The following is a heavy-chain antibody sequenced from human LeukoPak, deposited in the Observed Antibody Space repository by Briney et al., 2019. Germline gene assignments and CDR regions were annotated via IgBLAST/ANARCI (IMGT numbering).Heavy chain of an antibody. Sequence: PGGALRLSCAASGFTFSSYAMSWVRQAPGKGLDWVSASSGSGGSTYYADSVKGRFTISRDNSKNTLYLQMNSLRAEDTAVYYCAKDRGLLFGEFHDYWGQGTLVTVSS. CDR1: GFTFSSYA. CDR3: AKDRGLLFGEFHDY. D-gene: IGHD3-10*02. J-gene: IGHJ4*02. V-gene: IGHV3-23*01. CDR2: SSGSGGST.